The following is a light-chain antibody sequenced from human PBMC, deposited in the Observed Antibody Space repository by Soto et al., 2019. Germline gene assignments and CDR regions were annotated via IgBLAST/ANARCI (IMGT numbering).Light chain of an antibody. CDR2: AAS. CDR1: QVISTW. J-gene: IGKJ5*01. V-gene: IGKV1-12*01. Sequence: DIQMTQSPSSVSASVGDRSTITCMASQVISTWLAWYQQKPGQAPKLLIYAASVLESGVTSRFSGSGSGTDFTLTISSVQPEDFATYRCQQANSFPITFGQGTRLDIK. CDR3: QQANSFPIT.